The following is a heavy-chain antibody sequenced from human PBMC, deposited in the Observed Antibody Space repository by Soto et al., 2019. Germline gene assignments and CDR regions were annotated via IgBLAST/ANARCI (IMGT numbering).Heavy chain of an antibody. D-gene: IGHD5-18*01. CDR1: GGSISSGGYY. CDR3: ARVRRDIVDTAMVVDY. Sequence: SETLSLTCTVSGGSISSGGYYWSWIRQHPGKGLEWIGYIYYSGSTYYNPSLKSRVTISVDTSKNQFSLKLSPVTAADTAVYYCARVRRDIVDTAMVVDYWGQGTLVTVSS. J-gene: IGHJ4*02. CDR2: IYYSGST. V-gene: IGHV4-31*03.